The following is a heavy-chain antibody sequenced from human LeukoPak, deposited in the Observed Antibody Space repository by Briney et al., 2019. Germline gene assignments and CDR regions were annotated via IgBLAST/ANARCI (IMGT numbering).Heavy chain of an antibody. CDR1: GYTFTDFY. CDR2: VHPYGGST. D-gene: IGHD3-16*01. V-gene: IGHV1-46*01. J-gene: IGHJ3*02. CDR3: ARGGSYTYDAFDI. Sequence: GASVKVSCKASGYTFTDFYFHWVRQAPGQGLEWLGIVHPYGGSTQYAQKFQDRVAMTRDTSTNTVYMELSSLRSDDTAVYYCARGGSYTYDAFDIWGQGTMVAVSS.